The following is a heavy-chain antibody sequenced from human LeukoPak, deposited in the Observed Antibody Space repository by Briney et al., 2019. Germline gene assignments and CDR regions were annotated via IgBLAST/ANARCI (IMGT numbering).Heavy chain of an antibody. CDR2: INPNSGGT. CDR3: ARDLRQQLVRYYFDY. J-gene: IGHJ4*02. Sequence: ASVKVSRKASGYTFTGYYMHWVRQAPGQGLEWMGWINPNSGGTNYAQKFQGRVTMTRDTSISTAYMELSRLRSDDTAVYYCARDLRQQLVRYYFDYWGQGTLVTVSS. CDR1: GYTFTGYY. D-gene: IGHD6-13*01. V-gene: IGHV1-2*02.